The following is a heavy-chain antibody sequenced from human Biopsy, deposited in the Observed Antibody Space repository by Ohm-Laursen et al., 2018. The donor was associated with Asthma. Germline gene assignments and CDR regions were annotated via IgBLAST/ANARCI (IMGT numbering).Heavy chain of an antibody. CDR2: IFFDGSNK. V-gene: IGHV3-30-3*01. CDR3: ARGKTWGRSYYFDY. D-gene: IGHD6-6*01. Sequence: SLRLSCAASGFTFRSYVMHWVRQAPGKGLEWVAGIFFDGSNKYYADSVKGRFTISRDNSKDTPYLQVNSLRGDDTAVYYCARGKTWGRSYYFDYWGQGTLVTVSS. J-gene: IGHJ4*02. CDR1: GFTFRSYV.